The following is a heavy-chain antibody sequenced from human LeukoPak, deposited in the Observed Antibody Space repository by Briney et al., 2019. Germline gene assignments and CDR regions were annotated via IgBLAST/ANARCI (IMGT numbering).Heavy chain of an antibody. CDR2: IYHSGST. CDR3: ARDRVGATYYYYGMDV. J-gene: IGHJ6*02. Sequence: PSETLSLTCAVSGGSISSSNWWSWVRPPPGKGLEWIGEIYHSGSTNYNPSLKSRVTISVDKSKNQFSLKLSSVTAADTAVYYCARDRVGATYYYYGMDVWGQGTTVTVSS. D-gene: IGHD1-26*01. V-gene: IGHV4-4*02. CDR1: GGSISSSNW.